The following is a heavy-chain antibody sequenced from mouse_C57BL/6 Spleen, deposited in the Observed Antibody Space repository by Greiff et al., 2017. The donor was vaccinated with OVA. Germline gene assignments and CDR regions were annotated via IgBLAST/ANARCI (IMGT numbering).Heavy chain of an antibody. V-gene: IGHV5-4*03. CDR1: GFTFSSYA. Sequence: EVMLVESGGGLVKPGGSLKLSCAASGFTFSSYAMSWVRQTPDKRLEWVATISDGGSYTYYPDNVKGRFTISRDNAKNNLYLQMSHLKSEDTAMYYCARANYYGSSYYAMDYWGQGTSVTVSS. CDR3: ARANYYGSSYYAMDY. CDR2: ISDGGSYT. D-gene: IGHD1-1*01. J-gene: IGHJ4*01.